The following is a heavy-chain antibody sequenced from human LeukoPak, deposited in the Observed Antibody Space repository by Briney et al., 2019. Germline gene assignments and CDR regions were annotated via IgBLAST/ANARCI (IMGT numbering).Heavy chain of an antibody. D-gene: IGHD2-2*01. Sequence: ASVKVSCKASGYTFTSYYMHWVRQAPGQGLEWMGIINPSAGGTSYAQKFQGRVTMTRDTSTSTVYMELSSLRSEDTAVYYCAREVVPAAMLDYWGQGTLVTVSS. J-gene: IGHJ4*02. CDR2: INPSAGGT. CDR3: AREVVPAAMLDY. V-gene: IGHV1-46*01. CDR1: GYTFTSYY.